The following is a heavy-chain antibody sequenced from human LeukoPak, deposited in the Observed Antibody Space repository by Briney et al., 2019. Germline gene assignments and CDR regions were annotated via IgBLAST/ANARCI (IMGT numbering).Heavy chain of an antibody. D-gene: IGHD3-22*01. CDR3: ARVGGYYDGYFDY. CDR1: GFTFSNYA. J-gene: IGHJ4*02. V-gene: IGHV3-53*01. Sequence: GGSLRLSCAASGFTFSNYAMSWVRQAPGKGLEWVSVIYSGGSTYYADSVKGRFTISRDNSKNTLYLQMNSLRAEDTAVYYCARVGGYYDGYFDYWGQGTLVTVSS. CDR2: IYSGGST.